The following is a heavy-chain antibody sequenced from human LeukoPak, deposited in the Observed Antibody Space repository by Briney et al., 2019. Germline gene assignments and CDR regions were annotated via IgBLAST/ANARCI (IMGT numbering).Heavy chain of an antibody. Sequence: GGSLRLSCVASGFTFSDYAMNWGRQAPGKGLEWVSTFKTNYNQVYYAESVRGRFTISTDNSKNTAYLQMNSLRVEDTALYYCARSVPDYTRFDFWGQGALVTVSS. CDR2: FKTNYNQV. CDR3: ARSVPDYTRFDF. D-gene: IGHD4-11*01. CDR1: GFTFSDYA. J-gene: IGHJ4*02. V-gene: IGHV3-23*05.